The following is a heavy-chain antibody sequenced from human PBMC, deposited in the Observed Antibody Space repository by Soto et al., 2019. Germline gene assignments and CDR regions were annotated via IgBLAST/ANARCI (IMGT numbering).Heavy chain of an antibody. Sequence: QVQLMESGGGVVQPGTSLRLSCEGSGFTFNRHGMHWVRQPPGKGLEWLAVVSFDGSDIYYADSVKGRFTISRDNSEKTVYLHMNSLRPEDTATYFCAKMTRGYTYALDYWGQGTLVTLSS. CDR3: AKMTRGYTYALDY. CDR1: GFTFNRHG. V-gene: IGHV3-30*18. J-gene: IGHJ4*02. CDR2: VSFDGSDI. D-gene: IGHD5-18*01.